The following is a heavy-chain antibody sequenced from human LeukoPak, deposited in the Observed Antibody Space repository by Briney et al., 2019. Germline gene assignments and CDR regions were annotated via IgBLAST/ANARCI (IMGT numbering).Heavy chain of an antibody. D-gene: IGHD2-2*01. CDR2: ISSSSSYI. V-gene: IGHV3-21*01. J-gene: IGHJ4*02. CDR3: ARDRDIVVVPAALDY. Sequence: GGSLRLSCAASGFTFSSYSMNWVRQAPGKGLEWVSSISSSSSYIYYADSVKGRFTISRDNAKNSLYLQMNSLRAEDTAVYYCARDRDIVVVPAALDYWGQGTLVIVSS. CDR1: GFTFSSYS.